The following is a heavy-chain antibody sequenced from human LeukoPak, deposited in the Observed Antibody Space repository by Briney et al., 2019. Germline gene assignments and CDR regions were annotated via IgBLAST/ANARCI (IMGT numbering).Heavy chain of an antibody. CDR1: GGSISSSSYY. CDR3: ARLGAGSGSYYGLAEYFQH. D-gene: IGHD1-26*01. J-gene: IGHJ1*01. Sequence: SETLSLTCTVSGGSISSSSYYWGWIRQPPGKGLEWIGSIYYSGSTYYNPSLKSRVTISVDTSKNQFSLKLSSATAADTAVYYCARLGAGSGSYYGLAEYFQHWGQGTLVTVSS. CDR2: IYYSGST. V-gene: IGHV4-39*01.